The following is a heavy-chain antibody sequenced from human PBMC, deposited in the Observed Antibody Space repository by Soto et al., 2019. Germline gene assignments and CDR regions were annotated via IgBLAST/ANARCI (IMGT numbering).Heavy chain of an antibody. CDR3: ARGYSSIWFGGWFDP. CDR2: IIPIHGTP. CDR1: GGTFTRNA. Sequence: QVQLVQSRAEVKMPGSSVKVSCKASGGTFTRNAINWVRQAPGQGLERMGAIIPIHGTPNYAQKFQGRVTITADESTSTAYMELSSLRSEDTAVYYCARGYSSIWFGGWFDPWGQGTLVTVSS. J-gene: IGHJ5*02. D-gene: IGHD6-13*01. V-gene: IGHV1-69*11.